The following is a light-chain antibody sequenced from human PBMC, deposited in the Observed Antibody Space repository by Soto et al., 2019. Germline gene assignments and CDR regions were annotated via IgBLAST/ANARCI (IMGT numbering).Light chain of an antibody. CDR1: QSVSSS. CDR3: QQRSTWPRT. J-gene: IGKJ4*01. V-gene: IGKV3-11*01. Sequence: EIVLTQSPVTLSLSPGERATLSCRASQSVSSSLIWYQQKPGQAPILLIYDASNRATGIPARFSGGGSGTDFILTISSLEPEDFAVYYCQQRSTWPRTFGGGTKVEIK. CDR2: DAS.